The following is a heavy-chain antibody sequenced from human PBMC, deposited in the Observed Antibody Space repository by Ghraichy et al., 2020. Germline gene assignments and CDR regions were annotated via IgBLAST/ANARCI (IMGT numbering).Heavy chain of an antibody. V-gene: IGHV3-23*01. J-gene: IGHJ6*02. D-gene: IGHD2-15*01. CDR3: AKCSMAPRPYCSGGSCYSGRLYYYYGMDV. CDR2: ISGSGGST. CDR1: GFTFSSYA. Sequence: AESLRLSCAASGFTFSSYAMSWVRQAPGKGLEWVSAISGSGGSTYYADSVKGRFTISRDNSKNTLYLQMNSLRAEDTAVYYCAKCSMAPRPYCSGGSCYSGRLYYYYGMDVWGQGTTVTVSS.